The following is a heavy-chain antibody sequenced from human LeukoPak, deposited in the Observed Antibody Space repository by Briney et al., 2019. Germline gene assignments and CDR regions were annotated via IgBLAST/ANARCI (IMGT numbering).Heavy chain of an antibody. D-gene: IGHD2-21*02. CDR3: ARVPGGGDFYFDY. Sequence: GGSLRLSCAASGFTFSSYAMSWVRQAPGKGLEWVSVIYSGGSTYYADSVKGRFTISRDNSKNTLYLQMNSLRAEDTAVYYCARVPGGGDFYFDYWGQGTLATVSS. CDR2: IYSGGST. J-gene: IGHJ4*02. CDR1: GFTFSSYA. V-gene: IGHV3-53*01.